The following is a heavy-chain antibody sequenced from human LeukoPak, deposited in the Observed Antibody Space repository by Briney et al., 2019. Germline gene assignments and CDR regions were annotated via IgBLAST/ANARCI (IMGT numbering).Heavy chain of an antibody. V-gene: IGHV4-34*01. CDR1: GGSFSGYY. CDR3: ARGRPYSSSWYPYQH. Sequence: SETLSLTCAVYGGSFSGYYWSWIRQPPGKGLEWIGEINHSGSTNYNPSLKNRVTISVDTSKNQFSLKLSSVTAADTAVYYCARGRPYSSSWYPYQHWGQSTLVTVSS. J-gene: IGHJ1*01. CDR2: INHSGST. D-gene: IGHD6-13*01.